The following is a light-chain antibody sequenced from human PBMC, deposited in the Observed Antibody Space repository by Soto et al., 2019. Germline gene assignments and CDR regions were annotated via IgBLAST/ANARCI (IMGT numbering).Light chain of an antibody. Sequence: EIIMTQSPATLSVSPGERVTLSCRASQSISGNLAWYQHKPGQAPRLLISGASARATGFPARFSGSGSGTEFTLTISSLQSEDFAVYYCQQYNNWPGTFGQGTKVGIK. CDR3: QQYNNWPGT. CDR1: QSISGN. V-gene: IGKV3-15*01. J-gene: IGKJ1*01. CDR2: GAS.